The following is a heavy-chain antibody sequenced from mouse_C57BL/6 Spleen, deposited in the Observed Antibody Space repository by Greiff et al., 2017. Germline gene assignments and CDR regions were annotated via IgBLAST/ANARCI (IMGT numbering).Heavy chain of an antibody. CDR1: GFTFSDYY. Sequence: EVQLVESEGGLVQPGSSMKLSCTASGFTFSDYYMAWVRQVPEKGLEWVANINYDGSSTYYLDSLKSRFIISRDNAKNILYLQMSSLKSEDTATYYCARGGGSSRYAMDYWGQGTSVTVSS. J-gene: IGHJ4*01. V-gene: IGHV5-16*01. D-gene: IGHD1-1*01. CDR3: ARGGGSSRYAMDY. CDR2: INYDGSST.